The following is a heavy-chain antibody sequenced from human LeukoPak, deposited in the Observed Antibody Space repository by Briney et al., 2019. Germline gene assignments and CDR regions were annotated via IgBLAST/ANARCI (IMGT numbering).Heavy chain of an antibody. CDR1: GYSFTSYW. D-gene: IGHD4-17*01. V-gene: IGHV5-10-1*01. CDR3: GVGGYGDYVGNYFDY. Sequence: PGESLQISCKGSGYSFTSYWISWVRQLPGKGLERMGRIDPSDSYTNYSPSFQGHVTISADKSISTAYLQWSSLKASDTAMYYCGVGGYGDYVGNYFDYWGQGTLVTVSS. CDR2: IDPSDSYT. J-gene: IGHJ4*02.